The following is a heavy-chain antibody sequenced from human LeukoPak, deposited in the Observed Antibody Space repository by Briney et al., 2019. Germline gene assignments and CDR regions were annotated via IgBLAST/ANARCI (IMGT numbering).Heavy chain of an antibody. V-gene: IGHV1-69*05. Sequence: SVKVSCKASGGTFSSYAISRVRQAPGQGLEWMGRIIPIFGTANYAQRFQGRVTITTDESTSTAYMELSSLRSEDTAVYYCASSNCGDDCYSGYWGQGTLVTVSS. J-gene: IGHJ4*02. CDR2: IIPIFGTA. D-gene: IGHD2-21*02. CDR3: ASSNCGDDCYSGY. CDR1: GGTFSSYA.